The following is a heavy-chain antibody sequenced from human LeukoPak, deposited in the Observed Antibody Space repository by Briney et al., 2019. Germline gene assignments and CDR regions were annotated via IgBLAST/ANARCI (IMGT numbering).Heavy chain of an antibody. J-gene: IGHJ5*02. D-gene: IGHD3-22*01. CDR3: ARSYDSSGYSPYNWFDP. CDR2: IFTSGST. Sequence: SETLSLTCTVSRGSISSGSDYWTWIRQPAGKGLEWIGRIFTSGSTNYSPSLQSRVTISVDASKNQFSLKLSSVTAADTAVYYCARSYDSSGYSPYNWFDPWGQGTLVTVSS. CDR1: RGSISSGSDY. V-gene: IGHV4-61*02.